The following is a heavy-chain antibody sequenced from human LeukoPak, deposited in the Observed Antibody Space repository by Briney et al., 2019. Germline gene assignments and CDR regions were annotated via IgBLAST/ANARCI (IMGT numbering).Heavy chain of an antibody. CDR1: GFTFNTYA. J-gene: IGHJ5*02. CDR3: ARDLGQYYDTSDNWFDP. CDR2: ITASGGPT. D-gene: IGHD3-22*01. V-gene: IGHV3-23*01. Sequence: PGGSLRLSCSASGFTFNTYAMSWVRQAPGRAMEWVSAITASGGPTYYADSVKGRFTISRDNAKNTLNLQMNSLRAEDTAVYYCARDLGQYYDTSDNWFDPWGQGTLVTVSS.